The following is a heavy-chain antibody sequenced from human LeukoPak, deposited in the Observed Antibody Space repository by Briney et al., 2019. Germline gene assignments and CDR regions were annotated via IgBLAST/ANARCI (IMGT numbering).Heavy chain of an antibody. D-gene: IGHD3-3*01. V-gene: IGHV3-72*01. CDR1: GFTFSDHY. Sequence: PGGSLRLSCAASGFTFSDHYMDWLRQAPGKGLEWVGRTRNKANSYTTEYAASVKGRFTVSRDASKNSLHLQMNSLKTEDTAVYYCARASGNSTIRYYFDNWAREPWSPSPQ. CDR3: ARASGNSTIRYYFDN. CDR2: TRNKANSYTT. J-gene: IGHJ4*02.